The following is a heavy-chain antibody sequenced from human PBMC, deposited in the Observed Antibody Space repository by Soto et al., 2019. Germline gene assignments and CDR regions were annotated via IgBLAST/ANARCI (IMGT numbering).Heavy chain of an antibody. CDR1: GFIFENFG. CDR2: ISGSGFKK. Sequence: PGGSLRLSCAASGFIFENFGMSWVRQAPGKGLEWISSISGSGFKKYYADSVKGRFTISRDNSQNTLYLQMNSLRAEDMAVYYCATEKPGTTCFDYWGQGTLVTVSS. V-gene: IGHV3-23*01. J-gene: IGHJ4*02. D-gene: IGHD1-7*01. CDR3: ATEKPGTTCFDY.